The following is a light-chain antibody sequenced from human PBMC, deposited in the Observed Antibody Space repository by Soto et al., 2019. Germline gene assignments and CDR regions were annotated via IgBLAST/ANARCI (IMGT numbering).Light chain of an antibody. CDR1: QSISRW. V-gene: IGKV1-5*01. Sequence: DIQMTQSPSTLSASVGDSVTITCRASQSISRWLAWYQQKPGKAPRLLIYGASNLESGVPSRFSGSGSGAQFTLTISSLQPEDAATYYCQQYNTYLTWTFGQGTKVDIK. CDR2: GAS. J-gene: IGKJ1*01. CDR3: QQYNTYLTWT.